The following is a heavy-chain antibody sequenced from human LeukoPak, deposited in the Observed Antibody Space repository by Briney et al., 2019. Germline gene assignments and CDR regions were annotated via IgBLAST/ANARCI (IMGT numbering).Heavy chain of an antibody. J-gene: IGHJ1*01. CDR1: GYTFTSYD. V-gene: IGHV1-8*01. CDR3: ARTLGGYGDYPEYFQH. D-gene: IGHD4-17*01. Sequence: ASVKVSCKASGYTFTSYDINWVRQATGQGLEWMGWMNPNSGNTGYAQKFQGRVTMTRNTSIGTAYMELSSLRSEDTAVYYCARTLGGYGDYPEYFQHWGQGTLVTVSS. CDR2: MNPNSGNT.